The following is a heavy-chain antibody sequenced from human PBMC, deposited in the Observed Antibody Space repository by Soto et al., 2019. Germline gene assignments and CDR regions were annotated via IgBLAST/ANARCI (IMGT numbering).Heavy chain of an antibody. CDR1: GNSFYNSG. CDR2: ISVYSGYA. Sequence: QVQLVQSGPELKKPGASVKVSCKTSGNSFYNSGISWVRQAPGQGLEWMGWISVYSGYAHYAQKFQGRVIMTADTFTSTSYMELRGLRSDDTAMYYCSKNGTTWFAAWGQGTLVTVSS. CDR3: SKNGTTWFAA. J-gene: IGHJ5*02. V-gene: IGHV1-18*01. D-gene: IGHD1-1*01.